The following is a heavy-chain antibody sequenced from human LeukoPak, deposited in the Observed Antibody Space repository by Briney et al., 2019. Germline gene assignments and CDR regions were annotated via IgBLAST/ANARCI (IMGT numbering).Heavy chain of an antibody. J-gene: IGHJ4*02. CDR1: GFTFSTYG. Sequence: PGGSLRLSCAASGFTFSTYGMHWVRQAPGKALEWVAVIWYDGSNEYYADSMKGRFTISRHNSKSTLYLQLNSLRAEDTAVYYCARDSIRDGYNSDYFDYWGQGTLVTVSS. CDR2: IWYDGSNE. D-gene: IGHD5-24*01. V-gene: IGHV3-33*01. CDR3: ARDSIRDGYNSDYFDY.